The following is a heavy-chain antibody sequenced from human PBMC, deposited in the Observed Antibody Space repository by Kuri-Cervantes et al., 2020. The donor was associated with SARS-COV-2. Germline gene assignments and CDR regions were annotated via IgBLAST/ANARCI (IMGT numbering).Heavy chain of an antibody. V-gene: IGHV3-23*01. J-gene: IGHJ4*02. CDR1: GFTFNSYA. CDR2: ISGRGGST. D-gene: IGHD6-19*01. Sequence: GESLKISCAASGFTFNSYAMSWVRQAPGKGLEWVAGISGRGGSTYYADSVQGRFTISRDNSKNTLFLQMSSLRAEDTAVYYCAKDPRSSGWYDYWGQGTLVTVSS. CDR3: AKDPRSSGWYDY.